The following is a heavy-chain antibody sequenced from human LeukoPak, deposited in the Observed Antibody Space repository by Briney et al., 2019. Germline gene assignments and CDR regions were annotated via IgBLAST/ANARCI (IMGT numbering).Heavy chain of an antibody. CDR3: ARDRVGATLVGRRENNYYYMDV. J-gene: IGHJ6*03. V-gene: IGHV4-39*07. CDR1: GGSISSDSYY. CDR2: IYYGGRT. D-gene: IGHD1-26*01. Sequence: SETLSLTCTVSGGSISSDSYYWGWIRQAPGKGLEWIGSIYYGGRTYYNPSLKSRVTISVDTSKNQFSLKLRSVTAADTAVYYCARDRVGATLVGRRENNYYYMDVWGKGTTVTVSS.